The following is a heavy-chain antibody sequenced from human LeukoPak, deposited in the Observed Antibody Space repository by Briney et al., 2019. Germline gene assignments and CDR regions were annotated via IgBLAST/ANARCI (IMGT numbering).Heavy chain of an antibody. CDR3: ARDPSRIAWPDPFGY. Sequence: ASVKVSCKASGYTFTGYYMHWVRQAPGQGLEWMGWINPNSGGTNYAQKFQGRVTMTRDTSISTAYMELSRLRSDDTAVYYCARDPSRIAWPDPFGYWGQGTLVTVSS. CDR2: INPNSGGT. CDR1: GYTFTGYY. V-gene: IGHV1-2*02. D-gene: IGHD6-13*01. J-gene: IGHJ4*02.